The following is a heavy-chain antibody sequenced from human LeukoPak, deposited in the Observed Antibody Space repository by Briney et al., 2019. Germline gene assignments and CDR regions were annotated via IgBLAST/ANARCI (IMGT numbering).Heavy chain of an antibody. CDR3: ARHGGGWSFDY. D-gene: IGHD6-19*01. CDR2: IYYSGST. J-gene: IGHJ4*02. V-gene: IGHV4-59*08. CDR1: GGSISSYY. Sequence: SETLSLTCTVSGGSISSYYWSWIRQPPGKGLEWIGYIYYSGSTNYNPSLKSRVTISVDTSKNQFSLMLSSVTAADTAVYFCARHGGGWSFDYWGQGTLVTVST.